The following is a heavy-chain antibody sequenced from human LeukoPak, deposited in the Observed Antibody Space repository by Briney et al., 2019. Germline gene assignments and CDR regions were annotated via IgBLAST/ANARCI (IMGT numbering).Heavy chain of an antibody. D-gene: IGHD2-21*02. Sequence: GGSLRLSCAASRFTFISYGMHWVRQAPGKGLEWVAVIRYGGSEKYYADSVKGRFTISRDNSKNTLYLQVTSLRAEDTAVYSCARGDGRGDDLFYWGQGILVTVSS. CDR2: IRYGGSEK. V-gene: IGHV3-33*01. CDR3: ARGDGRGDDLFY. J-gene: IGHJ4*02. CDR1: RFTFISYG.